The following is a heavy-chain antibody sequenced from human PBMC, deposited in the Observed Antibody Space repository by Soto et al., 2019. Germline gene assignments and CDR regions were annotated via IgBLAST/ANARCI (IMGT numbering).Heavy chain of an antibody. V-gene: IGHV4-59*08. CDR1: GGTISSWY. J-gene: IGHJ4*02. CDR3: ARFMGDYGCNYDFDY. Sequence: PSETLSLTCTVSGGTISSWYWSWIRQPPGKGLEWIGYIYYSGSTNCNPSLKSRVTITVDTSKKQFSLKLSSVTAADTALYYCARFMGDYGCNYDFDYWGQGALVTVSS. D-gene: IGHD4-17*01. CDR2: IYYSGST.